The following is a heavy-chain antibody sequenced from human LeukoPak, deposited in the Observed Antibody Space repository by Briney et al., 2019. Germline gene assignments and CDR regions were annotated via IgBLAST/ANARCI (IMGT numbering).Heavy chain of an antibody. V-gene: IGHV3-7*01. J-gene: IGHJ6*02. CDR1: GFTVSSYY. CDR2: IKQDGSEK. CDR3: AREVVGSGSSMDV. D-gene: IGHD3-10*01. Sequence: PGGSLRLSCAASGFTVSSYYMSWVRQAPGKGLEWVANIKQDGSEKYYVDSVKGRFTISRDNAKKSLYLQMNSLRAEDTAVYYCAREVVGSGSSMDVWGQGTTVTVSS.